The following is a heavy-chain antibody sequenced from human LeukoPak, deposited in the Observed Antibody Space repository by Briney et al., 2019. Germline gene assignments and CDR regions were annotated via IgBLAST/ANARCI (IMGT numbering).Heavy chain of an antibody. CDR2: ISSSSSYI. V-gene: IGHV3-21*01. D-gene: IGHD5-12*01. Sequence: GGSLRLSCAASGFTFSSYSMNWVRQAPGKGLEWVSSISSSSSYIYYADSVKGRFTISRDNAKNSLYLQMNSLRAEDTAVYYCARDGDGDIVAHCWGQGTLVTVSS. CDR3: ARDGDGDIVAHC. CDR1: GFTFSSYS. J-gene: IGHJ4*02.